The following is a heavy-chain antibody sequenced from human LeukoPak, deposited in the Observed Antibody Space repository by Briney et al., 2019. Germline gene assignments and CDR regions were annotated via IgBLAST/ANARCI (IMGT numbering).Heavy chain of an antibody. Sequence: SETLSLTCIVSGGSVSSGGHYWGWIRQPPGKGLERIGSSYYSGRTYCNPSRNNRGTIFIDMSRNQFSLRLNSVTDTDTAVYSCARLVCGGGSCPAEFDYWGQGTLVTVSS. CDR2: SYYSGRT. D-gene: IGHD2-15*01. V-gene: IGHV4-39*01. CDR1: GGSVSSGGHY. CDR3: ARLVCGGGSCPAEFDY. J-gene: IGHJ4*02.